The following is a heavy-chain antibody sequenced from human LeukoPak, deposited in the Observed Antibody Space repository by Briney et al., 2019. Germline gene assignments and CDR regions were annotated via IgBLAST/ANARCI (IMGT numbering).Heavy chain of an antibody. Sequence: GGSLRLSCAASGFTFRTSWMHWVRQDSRKGLVWVSRISSDGRDIKYEDSVKGRFTISRDNAKNTLYLLMSSLRAEDTALYYCARDRGGLGPTTLDHWGQGTLVTVSS. V-gene: IGHV3-74*03. CDR3: ARDRGGLGPTTLDH. J-gene: IGHJ4*02. CDR1: GFTFRTSW. CDR2: ISSDGRDI. D-gene: IGHD1-26*01.